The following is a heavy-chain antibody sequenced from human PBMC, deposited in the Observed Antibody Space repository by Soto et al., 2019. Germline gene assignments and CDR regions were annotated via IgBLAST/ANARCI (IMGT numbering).Heavy chain of an antibody. V-gene: IGHV4-34*01. D-gene: IGHD6-13*01. Sequence: SETLSLTCAVYGGSFSDNYWSGFAHRPGKGWEWRGEIKHRRRTNYNPSLKSRVTLSVDTSKNQFSLRLSSVTAADTAVYYCARSRYTSSWCLQWWCDPWGQGTLVTVSS. CDR3: ARSRYTSSWCLQWWCDP. CDR2: IKHRRRT. J-gene: IGHJ5*02. CDR1: GGSFSDNY.